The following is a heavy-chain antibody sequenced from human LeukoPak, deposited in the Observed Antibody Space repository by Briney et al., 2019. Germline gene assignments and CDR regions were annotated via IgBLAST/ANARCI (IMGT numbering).Heavy chain of an antibody. J-gene: IGHJ6*03. D-gene: IGHD3-10*01. V-gene: IGHV1-8*02. Sequence: EASVKVSCKASGYTFTSYGINWVRQATGQGLEWMGWMNPNSGNTGYAQKFQGRVTMTRNTSISTAYMELSSLRSEDTAVYYCARVSRAMVRGVMYYYYMDVWGKGTTVTISS. CDR3: ARVSRAMVRGVMYYYYMDV. CDR2: MNPNSGNT. CDR1: GYTFTSYG.